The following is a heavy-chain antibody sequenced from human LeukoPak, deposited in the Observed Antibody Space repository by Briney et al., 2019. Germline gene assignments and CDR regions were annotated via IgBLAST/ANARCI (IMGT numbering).Heavy chain of an antibody. CDR2: IYSGGST. CDR3: ARAHTSSFLGSGFDI. CDR1: GFTVSSNY. V-gene: IGHV3-66*01. J-gene: IGHJ3*02. Sequence: GGSLRLSCAASGFTVSSNYMSWVRQAPGKGLEWVSVIYSGGSTYYADSVKGRFTISRDSSKNTLYLQMNSLRAEDTAVYYCARAHTSSFLGSGFDIWGQGTMVTVSS. D-gene: IGHD6-13*01.